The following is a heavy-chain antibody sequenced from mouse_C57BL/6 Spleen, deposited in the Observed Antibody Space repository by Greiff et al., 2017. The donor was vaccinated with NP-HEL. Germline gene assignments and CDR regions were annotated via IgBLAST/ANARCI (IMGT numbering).Heavy chain of an antibody. D-gene: IGHD1-1*01. CDR3: ARLSTVVFDY. CDR1: GYTFTDYN. J-gene: IGHJ2*01. Sequence: EVQLQQSGPELVKPGASVKMSCKASGYTFTDYNMHWVKQSHGKSLEWIGYINPNNGGTSYNQKFKGKATLTVNKSSSTAYMELRSLTSEDSAVYNCARLSTVVFDYWGQGTTLTVSS. CDR2: INPNNGGT. V-gene: IGHV1-22*01.